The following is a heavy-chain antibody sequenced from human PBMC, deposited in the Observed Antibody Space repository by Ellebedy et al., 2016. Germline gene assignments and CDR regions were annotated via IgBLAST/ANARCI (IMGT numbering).Heavy chain of an antibody. CDR1: GGSVSSGSYY. CDR2: IYYSGST. V-gene: IGHV4-61*01. J-gene: IGHJ4*02. CDR3: ARGGQIYYGSGSYYNFDY. D-gene: IGHD3-10*01. Sequence: SETLSLTXTVSGGSVSSGSYYWSWIRQPPGKGLEWIGYIYYSGSTNYNPSLKSRVTISVDTSKNQFSLKLSSVTAADTAVYYCARGGQIYYGSGSYYNFDYWGQGTLVTVSS.